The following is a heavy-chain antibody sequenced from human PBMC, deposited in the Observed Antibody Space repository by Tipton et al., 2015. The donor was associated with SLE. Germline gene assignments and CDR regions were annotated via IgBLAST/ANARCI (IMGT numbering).Heavy chain of an antibody. V-gene: IGHV5-51*03. D-gene: IGHD5-12*01. Sequence: QLVQSGAEVKKSGESLTISCQGSGYDFFGYWIAWVRQKPGKGPEYMGIIFPGNSDTRYSPSFQGQVTISADKSINTAYLHWSSLKASDTAMYYCARYMGETLAKNWFDPWGQGTLVTVYS. CDR1: GYDFFGYW. CDR2: IFPGNSDT. J-gene: IGHJ5*01. CDR3: ARYMGETLAKNWFDP.